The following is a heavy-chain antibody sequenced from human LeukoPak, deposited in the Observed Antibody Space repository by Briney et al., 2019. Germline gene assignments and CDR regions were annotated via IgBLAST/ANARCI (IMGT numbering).Heavy chain of an antibody. D-gene: IGHD3-9*01. V-gene: IGHV3-21*04. J-gene: IGHJ3*02. CDR1: GFTFSSYS. Sequence: PGGSLRLSCAASGFTFSSYSMNWVRQAPGKGLEWVSSISSSSSYIYYADSVKGRFTISRDNAKNTLYLQMNSLRAEDTAVYYCAREGGYYDILTGYYRPDAFDIWGQGTMVTVSS. CDR3: AREGGYYDILTGYYRPDAFDI. CDR2: ISSSSSYI.